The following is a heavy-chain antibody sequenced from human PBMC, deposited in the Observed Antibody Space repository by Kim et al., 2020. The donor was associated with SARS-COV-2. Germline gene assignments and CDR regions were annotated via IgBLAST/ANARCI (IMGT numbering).Heavy chain of an antibody. CDR2: ISYDGSNK. D-gene: IGHD3-10*01. CDR3: AKGDDYGAGSYYPGY. V-gene: IGHV3-30*18. J-gene: IGHJ4*02. CDR1: GFTFSSYG. Sequence: GGSLRLSCAASGFTFSSYGMHWVRQAPGKGLEWVAVISYDGSNKYYADSVKGRFTISRDNSKNTLYLQMNSLRAEDTAVYYCAKGDDYGAGSYYPGYWGQGTLVTVSS.